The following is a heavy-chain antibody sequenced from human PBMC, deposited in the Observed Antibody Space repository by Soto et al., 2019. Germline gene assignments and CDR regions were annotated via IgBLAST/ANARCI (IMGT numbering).Heavy chain of an antibody. CDR2: IYHSGTT. CDR3: ARVMDTAMVSGYYGMDV. CDR1: GGSISSSNW. D-gene: IGHD5-18*01. V-gene: IGHV4-4*02. Sequence: PSETLSLTCAVSGGSISSSNWWSWVRQPPGKGLGWIGEIYHSGTTNYNPSLKSRVTISVDKSKNQFSLKLSSVTAADTAVYFCARVMDTAMVSGYYGMDVWGQGTTVTVSS. J-gene: IGHJ6*02.